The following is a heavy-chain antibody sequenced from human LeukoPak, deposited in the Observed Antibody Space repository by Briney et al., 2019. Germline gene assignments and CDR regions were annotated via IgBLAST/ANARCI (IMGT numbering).Heavy chain of an antibody. CDR2: ISSSGGST. V-gene: IGHV3-64D*09. CDR1: GFTFSSYA. J-gene: IGHJ4*02. D-gene: IGHD3-22*01. CDR3: VKGNPYYYDSSGYSPY. Sequence: GGSLRLSCSASGFTFSSYAMHWVRQAPGKGLEYVSAISSSGGSTYYADSVKGRFTISRDNSKNTLYLQMSSLRAEDTAVYYCVKGNPYYYDSSGYSPYWGQGTLVTVSS.